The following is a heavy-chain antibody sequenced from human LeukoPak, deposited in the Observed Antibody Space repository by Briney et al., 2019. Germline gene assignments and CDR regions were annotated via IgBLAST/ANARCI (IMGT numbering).Heavy chain of an antibody. D-gene: IGHD5-18*01. J-gene: IGHJ4*02. CDR1: GGSISSSSYY. Sequence: SETLSLTCTVSGGSISSSSYYWGWIRQPPGKGLEWIGSIYYSGSTYYNPSLKSRVTISVDTSKNQFSLNLSSVTAADTAVYYCARVASGYNYGTPDYWGQGTLVTVSS. CDR3: ARVASGYNYGTPDY. CDR2: IYYSGST. V-gene: IGHV4-39*07.